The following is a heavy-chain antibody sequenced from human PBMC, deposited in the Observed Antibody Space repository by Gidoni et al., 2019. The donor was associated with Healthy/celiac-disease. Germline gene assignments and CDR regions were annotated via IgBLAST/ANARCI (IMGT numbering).Heavy chain of an antibody. D-gene: IGHD3-10*01. CDR2: IYRGGST. V-gene: IGHV3-53*04. J-gene: IGHJ3*02. CDR1: GFTVSSNY. Sequence: EVQLVESGGGLVQPGGSLRLSCAASGFTVSSNYMSWVRQAPGKVLEWVYVIYRGGSTYYADSVKRRFTISRHNSKNTLYLQMNSLRAEDTAVYYCAAGNLDAFDIWGQGTMVTVSS. CDR3: AAGNLDAFDI.